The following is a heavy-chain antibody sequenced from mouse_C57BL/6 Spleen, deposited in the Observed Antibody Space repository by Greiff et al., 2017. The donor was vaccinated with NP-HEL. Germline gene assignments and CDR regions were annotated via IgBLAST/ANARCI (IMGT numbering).Heavy chain of an antibody. J-gene: IGHJ1*03. CDR2: IHPNSGST. D-gene: IGHD2-3*01. CDR1: GYTFTSYW. V-gene: IGHV1-64*01. CDR3: AREGGRLLQGYFDV. Sequence: QVQLKQPGAELVKPGASVKLSCKASGYTFTSYWMHWVKQRPGQGLEWIGMIHPNSGSTNYNEKFKSKATLTVDKSSSTAYMQLSSLTSEDSAVYYCAREGGRLLQGYFDVWGTGTTVTVSS.